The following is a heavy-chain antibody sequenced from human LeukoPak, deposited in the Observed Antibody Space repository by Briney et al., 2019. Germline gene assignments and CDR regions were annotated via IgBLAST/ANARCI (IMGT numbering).Heavy chain of an antibody. Sequence: YYWGWIREAPGKGLEGVLYISSSGNTKYYADSVKGRFTISRDNAKNSLYLQMNSLRAEDTAVYYCARDLRSSGWGWFDPWGQGTLVTVSS. CDR2: ISSSGNTK. D-gene: IGHD6-19*01. CDR1: YY. V-gene: IGHV3-11*04. CDR3: ARDLRSSGWGWFDP. J-gene: IGHJ5*02.